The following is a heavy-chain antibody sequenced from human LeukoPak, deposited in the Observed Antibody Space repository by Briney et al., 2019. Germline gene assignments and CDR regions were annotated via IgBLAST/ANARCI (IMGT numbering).Heavy chain of an antibody. Sequence: SETLSLTCAVSGYSISSGYYWGWIRQPPGKGLEWIGSIYHSGSTYYNPSLKSRVTISVDTSKYQFSLKLSSVTAADTAVYYCASPPPSDIVVVPAAIGEYFQHWGQGTLVTVSS. CDR1: GYSISSGYY. D-gene: IGHD2-2*01. J-gene: IGHJ1*01. CDR2: IYHSGST. CDR3: ASPPPSDIVVVPAAIGEYFQH. V-gene: IGHV4-38-2*01.